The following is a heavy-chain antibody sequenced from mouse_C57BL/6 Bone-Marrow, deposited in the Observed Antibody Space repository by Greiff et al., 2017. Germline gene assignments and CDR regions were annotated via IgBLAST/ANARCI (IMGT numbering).Heavy chain of an antibody. D-gene: IGHD1-1*01. Sequence: QVQLQQSGAELARPGASVKMSCKASGYTFTSYTMHWVKQRPGQGLEWIGYINPSSGYTKYNQKFKDKATLTADKSSSTAYMQLSSLTSEDSAVXYCAGRDYYGSSPFAYWGQGTLVTVSA. CDR2: INPSSGYT. J-gene: IGHJ3*01. V-gene: IGHV1-4*01. CDR3: AGRDYYGSSPFAY. CDR1: GYTFTSYT.